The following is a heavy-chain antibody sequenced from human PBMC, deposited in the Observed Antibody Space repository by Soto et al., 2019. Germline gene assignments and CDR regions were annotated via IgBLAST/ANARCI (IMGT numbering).Heavy chain of an antibody. CDR3: VRVHADSYQFYFGMDV. V-gene: IGHV2-26*01. Sequence: QVTLKESGPVLVKSTETLTLTCTVSGFSLTTGRMGVRWIRQSPGTALEWLAHIFSDNERSYSTSMQGRLTISKDSSGSQVVLSMTNMDPVDSGKYSWVRVHADSYQFYFGMDVCGQGTTVSVSS. CDR2: IFSDNER. J-gene: IGHJ6*02. CDR1: GFSLTTGRMG. D-gene: IGHD4-17*01.